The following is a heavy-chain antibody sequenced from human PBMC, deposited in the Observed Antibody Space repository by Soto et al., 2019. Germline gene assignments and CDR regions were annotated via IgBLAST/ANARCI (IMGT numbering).Heavy chain of an antibody. D-gene: IGHD3-10*01. Sequence: SETLSLTCTVSGGSISSGDYYWSWIRQPPGKGLEWIGYIYYSGSTYYNPSLKSRVTISVDTSKNQFSLKLSSVTAADTAVYYCARDHHYYGSGSYRWFDPWGQGTLVTVSS. CDR1: GGSISSGDYY. J-gene: IGHJ5*02. CDR3: ARDHHYYGSGSYRWFDP. CDR2: IYYSGST. V-gene: IGHV4-30-4*02.